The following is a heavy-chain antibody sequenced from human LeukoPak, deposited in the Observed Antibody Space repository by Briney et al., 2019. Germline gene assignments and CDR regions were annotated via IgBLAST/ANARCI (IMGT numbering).Heavy chain of an antibody. CDR1: GDSINSDKW. D-gene: IGHD3-10*01. Sequence: SETLSLTCAVSGDSINSDKWWTWVRLPPGKGLEWIGEIYHNGKTNYNPSLKSRATISLDKTKNQFSLNLNSVTAADTAVYVCARLAVVFWSGESGGMDVWGTGTTVTVSS. J-gene: IGHJ6*04. CDR2: IYHNGKT. CDR3: ARLAVVFWSGESGGMDV. V-gene: IGHV4-4*02.